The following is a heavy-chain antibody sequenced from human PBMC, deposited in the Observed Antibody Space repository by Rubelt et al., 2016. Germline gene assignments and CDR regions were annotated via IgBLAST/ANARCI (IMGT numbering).Heavy chain of an antibody. CDR3: SRTRTLYWYVDI. CDR1: GFSLTTTGMG. D-gene: IGHD2-2*01. V-gene: IGHV2-5*02. CDR2: IYWDDDK. Sequence: QITLKESGPTLVKPTQTLTLTCTFSGFSLTTTGMGVGWIRQPPGKALEWLALIYWDDDKRYSPSLQSRLTITKDTSKNQVVLTMTNMDPVDTATYDWSRTRTLYWYVDIWGRGTLVTVSS. J-gene: IGHJ2*01.